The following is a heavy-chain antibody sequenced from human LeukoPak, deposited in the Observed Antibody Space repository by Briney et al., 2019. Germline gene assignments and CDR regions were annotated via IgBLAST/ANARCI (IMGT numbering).Heavy chain of an antibody. V-gene: IGHV3-23*01. J-gene: IGHJ4*02. CDR1: GFSFSGYA. CDR3: AKGRRGYTNYYFDS. CDR2: ISGSGAST. Sequence: GGSLRLSCASSGFSFSGYAMIWVREAPGKGLELVSTISGSGASTFYADSVRGRFITSKDIPSNTVYLQMNSLRAEDTAVYYSAKGRRGYTNYYFDSWGQGTLVTVSS. D-gene: IGHD2-2*02.